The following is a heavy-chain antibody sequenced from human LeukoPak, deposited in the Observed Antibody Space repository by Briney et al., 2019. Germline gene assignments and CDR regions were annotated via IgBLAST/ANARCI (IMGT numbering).Heavy chain of an antibody. D-gene: IGHD6-19*01. J-gene: IGHJ4*02. Sequence: PGGSLRLSCAASGFTFSSYALSWVRQAPGKGLEWVSGISGSGGSTYYADSVKGRFTVSRDNSKNTPYLQMNSLRAEDTAVYYCAKGVIAVAGASLFDWGQGTLVTVSS. CDR3: AKGVIAVAGASLFD. CDR2: ISGSGGST. V-gene: IGHV3-23*01. CDR1: GFTFSSYA.